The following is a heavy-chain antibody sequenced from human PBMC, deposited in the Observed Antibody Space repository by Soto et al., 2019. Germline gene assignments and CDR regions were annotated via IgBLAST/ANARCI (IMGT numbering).Heavy chain of an antibody. CDR3: ARRKQLATGMDV. J-gene: IGHJ6*02. CDR1: DYSFNTYW. CDR2: IYPGDSDT. Sequence: GESLKISCKGSDYSFNTYWIAWVRQMPGKGPEWMGIIYPGDSDTRYSPSFQGQVTISADKSISTAYLQWSSLKASDTAMYYCARRKQLATGMDVWGQGTTVTVSS. V-gene: IGHV5-51*01. D-gene: IGHD6-6*01.